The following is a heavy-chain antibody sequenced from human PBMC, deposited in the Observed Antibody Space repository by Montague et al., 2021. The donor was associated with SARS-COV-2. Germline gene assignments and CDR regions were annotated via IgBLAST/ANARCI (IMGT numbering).Heavy chain of an antibody. Sequence: SETLSLTCTVSGGSISSYYWSRIRQPPGKGLEWIGYIYYSGSTNYNPSLKSRVTISLDTSKNQFSLKLSTVTAADTAVYYCARVPRNYDFWSGFYDALDIWGQGTMVTVSS. CDR3: ARVPRNYDFWSGFYDALDI. D-gene: IGHD3-3*01. CDR1: GGSISSYY. CDR2: IYYSGST. V-gene: IGHV4-59*01. J-gene: IGHJ3*02.